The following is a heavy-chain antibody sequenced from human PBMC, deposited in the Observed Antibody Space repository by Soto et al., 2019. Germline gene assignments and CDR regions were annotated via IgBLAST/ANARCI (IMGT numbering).Heavy chain of an antibody. D-gene: IGHD5-18*01. Sequence: SSETLSLTCTVSGGSISSSSYYWGWIRQPPGKGLEWIGSIYYSGSTYYNPSLKSRVTISVDTSKNQFSLKLSSVTAADTAVYYCARVTASYGMDVWGQGTTVTVSS. CDR1: GGSISSSSYY. CDR2: IYYSGST. CDR3: ARVTASYGMDV. V-gene: IGHV4-39*01. J-gene: IGHJ6*02.